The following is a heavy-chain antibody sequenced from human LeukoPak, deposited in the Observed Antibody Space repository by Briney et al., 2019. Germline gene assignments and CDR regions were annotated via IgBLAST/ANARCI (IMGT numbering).Heavy chain of an antibody. CDR2: ISWNSGSI. D-gene: IGHD4-17*01. J-gene: IGHJ4*02. CDR1: GFTFDDYA. CDR3: AKGGMTTVTNPFDY. V-gene: IGHV3-9*01. Sequence: GGSLRLSCAASGFTFDDYAMHWVRQAPGKGLEWVSGISWNSGSIGYADPVKGRFTISRDNAKNSLYLQMNSLRAEDTALYYCAKGGMTTVTNPFDYWGQGTLVTVSS.